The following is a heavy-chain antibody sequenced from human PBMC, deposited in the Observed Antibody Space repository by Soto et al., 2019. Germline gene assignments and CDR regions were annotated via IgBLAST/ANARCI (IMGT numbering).Heavy chain of an antibody. CDR1: GYTFTGFY. CDR3: AYTYCSDTSCLIPSSSWYYFDY. D-gene: IGHD2-15*01. V-gene: IGHV1-2*06. Sequence: ASVKVSCKASGYTFTGFYMHWVRQAPGQGLEWMGRINPDSGDTDHAEKFQGRVTMTRDTSISTAYMELTRLTSDDTAVYYCAYTYCSDTSCLIPSSSWYYFDYWGQGTLVTVSS. J-gene: IGHJ4*02. CDR2: INPDSGDT.